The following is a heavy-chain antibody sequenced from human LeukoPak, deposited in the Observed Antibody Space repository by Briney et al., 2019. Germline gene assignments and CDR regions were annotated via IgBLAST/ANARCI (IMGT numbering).Heavy chain of an antibody. D-gene: IGHD3-22*01. V-gene: IGHV1-69*05. CDR2: IIPIFGTA. CDR1: GGTFSSCA. J-gene: IGHJ3*02. Sequence: SVKVSCKASGGTFSSCAISWVRQAPGQGLEWMGRIIPIFGTANYAQKFQGRVTITTDESTSTAYMELSSLRSEDTAVYYCARDWYYDSSGYLDAFDIWGQGTMVTVPS. CDR3: ARDWYYDSSGYLDAFDI.